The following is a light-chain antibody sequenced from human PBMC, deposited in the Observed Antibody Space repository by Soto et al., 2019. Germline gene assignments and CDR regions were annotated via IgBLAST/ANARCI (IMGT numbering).Light chain of an antibody. CDR2: AAS. J-gene: IGKJ3*01. CDR3: QKYDDVPLT. CDR1: HDIGNS. V-gene: IGKV1-27*01. Sequence: DIQMTQSPSSLSASVGDRVTISCRPSHDIGNSLAWFQQKPGKVPKLLIKAASTLHSGVPSRFSGSGSGTDFTLTIRSLQPEDVATYYCQKYDDVPLTFGPGTNV.